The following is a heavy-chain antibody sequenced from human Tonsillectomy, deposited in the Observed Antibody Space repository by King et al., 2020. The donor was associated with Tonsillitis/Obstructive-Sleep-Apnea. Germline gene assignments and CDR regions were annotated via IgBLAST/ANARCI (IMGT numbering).Heavy chain of an antibody. CDR2: ISGSGGST. CDR1: GFTFSSYA. CDR3: AKGPRNYDILTGYYLRWDY. J-gene: IGHJ4*02. V-gene: IGHV3-23*04. D-gene: IGHD3-9*01. Sequence: LVQSGGGLVQPGGSLRLSCAASGFTFSSYAMSWVRQAPGKGLEWVSAISGSGGSTYYADSVKGRFTISRDNSKNTLYLQMNSLRAEDTAVYYCAKGPRNYDILTGYYLRWDYWGQGTLVTVSS.